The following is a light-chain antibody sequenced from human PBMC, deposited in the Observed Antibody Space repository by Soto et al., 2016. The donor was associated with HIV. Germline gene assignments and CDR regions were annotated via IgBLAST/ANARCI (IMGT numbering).Light chain of an antibody. J-gene: IGKJ1*01. Sequence: DIQMTQSPSTLSASVGDRVTITCRASQSITNLLAWYQLKPGKAPKLLIYRASSLESGVPSRFRGSGSGTEFSLTITSLQPDDFATYYCQQYKSYSWTFGQGTKVEIK. V-gene: IGKV1-5*03. CDR2: RAS. CDR3: QQYKSYSWT. CDR1: QSITNL.